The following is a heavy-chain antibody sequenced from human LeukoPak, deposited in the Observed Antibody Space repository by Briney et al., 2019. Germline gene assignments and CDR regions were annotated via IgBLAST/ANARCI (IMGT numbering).Heavy chain of an antibody. D-gene: IGHD3-10*01. V-gene: IGHV4-34*01. CDR1: GGSFSGYY. CDR2: INHSGST. J-gene: IGHJ4*02. Sequence: PSETLSLTCAVYGGSFSGYYWSWIRQPPGKGLEWIGEINHSGSTNYNPSLKSRVTISVDTSKNQFSLKLSSVTAADTAVYYCARGGGSAYYYGSGSRYFDYWGQGTLVTVSS. CDR3: ARGGGSAYYYGSGSRYFDY.